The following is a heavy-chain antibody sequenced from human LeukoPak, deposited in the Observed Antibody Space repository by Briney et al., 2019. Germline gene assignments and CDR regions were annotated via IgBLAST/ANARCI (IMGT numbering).Heavy chain of an antibody. V-gene: IGHV4-30-4*01. J-gene: IGHJ1*01. CDR2: IYYSGST. CDR1: GGSISSGDYY. CDR3: ATVDTAMVFAEYFQH. D-gene: IGHD5-18*01. Sequence: SETLSLTCTVSGGSISSGDYYWSRIRQPPGEGLEWIGYIYYSGSTNYNPSLKSRVTISVDTSKNQFSLKLSSVTAADTAVYYCATVDTAMVFAEYFQHWGQGTLVTVSS.